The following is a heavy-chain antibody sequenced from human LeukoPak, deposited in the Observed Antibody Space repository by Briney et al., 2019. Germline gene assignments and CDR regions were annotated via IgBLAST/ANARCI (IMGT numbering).Heavy chain of an antibody. CDR2: IYFTGST. CDR3: ARTGGSFYFYYYMDV. D-gene: IGHD3-10*01. Sequence: SETLSLTCTVSGGSISSTSYYWGWIRQPPGKGLEWIGSIYFTGSTYYNPSLKSRVTISVDTSKNQFSLKLSSVTAADTAVYYCARTGGSFYFYYYMDVWGKGTTVTVSS. J-gene: IGHJ6*03. CDR1: GGSISSTSYY. V-gene: IGHV4-39*07.